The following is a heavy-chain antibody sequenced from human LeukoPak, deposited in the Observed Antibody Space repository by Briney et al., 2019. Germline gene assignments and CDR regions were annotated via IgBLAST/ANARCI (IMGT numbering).Heavy chain of an antibody. CDR3: AREEYSSSSPYYDYV. CDR1: GGTFSSYA. Sequence: ASVKVSCKASGGTFSSYAISWVRQAPGQGLEWMGRIIPILGIANYAQKFQGRVTITADKSTSTAYMELSSLRSDDTAVYYCAREEYSSSSPYYDYVWSQGTLVTVSS. J-gene: IGHJ4*02. D-gene: IGHD6-6*01. CDR2: IIPILGIA. V-gene: IGHV1-69*04.